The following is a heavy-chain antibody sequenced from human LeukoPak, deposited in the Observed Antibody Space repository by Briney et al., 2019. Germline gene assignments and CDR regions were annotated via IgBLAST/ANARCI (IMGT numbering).Heavy chain of an antibody. CDR1: GFTFSSYA. CDR3: TRTYCSGGSCYWFDY. D-gene: IGHD2-15*01. Sequence: PGGSLRLSCAASGFTFSSYAMSWVRQAPGKGLDWVSSINGGGGSTYYADSVKGRFTISRDNAKNSLYLQMNSLKTEDTAVYYCTRTYCSGGSCYWFDYWGQGTLVTASS. J-gene: IGHJ4*02. V-gene: IGHV3-23*01. CDR2: INGGGGST.